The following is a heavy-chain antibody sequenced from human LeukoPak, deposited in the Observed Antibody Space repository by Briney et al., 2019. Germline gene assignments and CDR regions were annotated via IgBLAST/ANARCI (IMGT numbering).Heavy chain of an antibody. D-gene: IGHD3-10*01. CDR2: FDPEDGET. CDR1: GGTFSSYA. V-gene: IGHV1-24*01. Sequence: ASVKVSCKASGGTFSSYAISWVRQAPGKGLEWMGGFDPEDGETIYAQKFQGRVTMTEDTSTDTAYMELSSLRSEDTAVYYCATDPSGISMVRGVSAFDIWGQGTMVTVSS. CDR3: ATDPSGISMVRGVSAFDI. J-gene: IGHJ3*02.